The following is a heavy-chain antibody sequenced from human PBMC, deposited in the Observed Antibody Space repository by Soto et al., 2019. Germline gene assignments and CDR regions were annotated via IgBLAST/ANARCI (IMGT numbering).Heavy chain of an antibody. J-gene: IGHJ6*02. CDR1: GGTFSSYA. CDR2: IIPIFGTA. Sequence: QVQLVQSGAEVKKPGSSVKVSCKASGGTFSSYAISWVRQAPGQGLEWMGGIIPIFGTANYEQKFQGRVTITADEPTSTAYMELSSLRSEDTAVYYCARPLFYWNKPDNYYYCYGMDVWGQGTTVTVSS. CDR3: ARPLFYWNKPDNYYYCYGMDV. D-gene: IGHD1-1*01. V-gene: IGHV1-69*01.